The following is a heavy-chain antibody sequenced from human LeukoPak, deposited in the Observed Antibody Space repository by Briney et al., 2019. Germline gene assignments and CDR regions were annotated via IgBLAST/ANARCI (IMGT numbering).Heavy chain of an antibody. D-gene: IGHD6-13*01. CDR3: ARQGESSSWYADYYYYYGMDV. CDR2: IYYSGST. J-gene: IGHJ6*02. CDR1: GGSISSSSYY. V-gene: IGHV4-39*01. Sequence: SETLSLTCTVSGGSISSSSYYWGWIRQPPGKGLEWIGSIYYSGSTYYNPSLKSRVTISVDTSKNQFSLKLSSVTAADTAVYYCARQGESSSWYADYYYYYGMDVWGQGTTVTASS.